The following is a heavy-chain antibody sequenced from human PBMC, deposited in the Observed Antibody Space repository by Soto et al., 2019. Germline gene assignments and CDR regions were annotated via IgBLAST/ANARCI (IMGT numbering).Heavy chain of an antibody. V-gene: IGHV3-23*01. CDR1: GFTFSNYA. J-gene: IGHJ4*02. Sequence: EVQLLESGGGLVQPGGSLRLSCAASGFTFSNYAMSWVRQAPGKGLEWVSGISGGGGSSYYADSVKGRFTISRDNSKNTLYLPMNSRRAEDTAVYYGAHNCGVDCHSVCFYWGQGTLVIVSS. D-gene: IGHD2-21*02. CDR2: ISGGGGSS. CDR3: AHNCGVDCHSVCFY.